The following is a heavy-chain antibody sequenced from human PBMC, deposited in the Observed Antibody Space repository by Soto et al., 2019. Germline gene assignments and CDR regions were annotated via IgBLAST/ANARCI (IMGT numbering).Heavy chain of an antibody. CDR3: ARDSLIPPWYYDSSGYFSY. J-gene: IGHJ4*02. CDR2: INSDGSST. CDR1: GFTFRNYW. D-gene: IGHD3-22*01. V-gene: IGHV3-74*01. Sequence: GGSLRVSCAASGFTFRNYWVHWVRQAPGKGLVWVSRINSDGSSTSYADSVKGRFTISRDNAKNTLYLQMNSLRAEDTAVYYCARDSLIPPWYYDSSGYFSYWGQGTLVTVSS.